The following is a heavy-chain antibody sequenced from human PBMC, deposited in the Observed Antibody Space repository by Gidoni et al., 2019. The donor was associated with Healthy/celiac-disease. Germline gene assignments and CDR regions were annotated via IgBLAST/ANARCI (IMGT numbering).Heavy chain of an antibody. D-gene: IGHD4-17*01. V-gene: IGHV3-30*18. CDR3: AKDGMTTVTTDYYYGMDV. CDR1: VFTFSRYG. CDR2: ISYDGSNK. J-gene: IGHJ6*02. Sequence: QVQLVESGGGVVPPARSLRLSCAASVFTFSRYGLHWVRQAPGKGLEWVAVISYDGSNKYYADSVKGRFTISRDNSKNTLYLQMNSLRAEDTAVYYCAKDGMTTVTTDYYYGMDVWGQGTTVTVSS.